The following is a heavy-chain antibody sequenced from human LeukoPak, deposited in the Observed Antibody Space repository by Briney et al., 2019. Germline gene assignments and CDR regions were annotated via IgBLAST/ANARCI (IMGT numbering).Heavy chain of an antibody. CDR3: ARDIRSTTMDV. CDR1: GFTFSSYG. D-gene: IGHD2-2*01. V-gene: IGHV3-33*01. J-gene: IGHJ6*02. Sequence: GGSLRLSCAASGFTFSSYGMHWVRQAPGKGLEWAAVIWYDGSNKYYADSVEGRFTISRDNSKNTVYLQMNSLRAEDTAVYYCARDIRSTTMDVWGQGTTVIVSS. CDR2: IWYDGSNK.